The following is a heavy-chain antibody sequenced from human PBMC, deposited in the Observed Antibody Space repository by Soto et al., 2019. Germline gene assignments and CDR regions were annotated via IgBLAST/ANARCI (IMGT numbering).Heavy chain of an antibody. J-gene: IGHJ4*02. V-gene: IGHV4-4*09. CDR2: HSDST. Sequence: SVTLSLTCTVSGGSMRGQHWSWIRQPPGKGLEWIGHHSDSTNYNPSLKSRITISTDTSKNQFSLKLSSVTAADTAVYYCATYTVGEGGRGYWGQGTLVTVSS. CDR3: ATYTVGEGGRGY. D-gene: IGHD3-16*01. CDR1: GGSMRGQH.